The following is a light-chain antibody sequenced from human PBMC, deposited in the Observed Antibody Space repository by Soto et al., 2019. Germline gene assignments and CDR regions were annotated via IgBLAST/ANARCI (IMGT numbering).Light chain of an antibody. J-gene: IGLJ2*01. CDR1: SSNIGNKY. CDR3: APWDGSLPGEV. CDR2: DNN. Sequence: QSVLTQSPSVSAAPGQKVTIACSGSSSNIGNKYVSWYQQLPGTAPKLLIYDNNKRPSGIPDRFSGSKSGTSGTLDITGLQTGDEADYYCAPWDGSLPGEVFGGGTKLTVL. V-gene: IGLV1-51*01.